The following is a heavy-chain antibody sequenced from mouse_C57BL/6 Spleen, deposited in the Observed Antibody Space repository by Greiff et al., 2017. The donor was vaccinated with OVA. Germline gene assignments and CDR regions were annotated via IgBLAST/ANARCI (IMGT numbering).Heavy chain of an antibody. CDR1: GYSITSGYY. CDR3: ARESGTAMDY. Sequence: DVKLQESGPGLVKPSQSLSLTCSVTGYSITSGYYWNWIRQFPGNKLEWMGYISYDGSNNYNPSLKNRISITRDTSKNQFFLKLNSVTTEDTATYYCARESGTAMDYWGQGTSVTVSS. J-gene: IGHJ4*01. CDR2: ISYDGSN. V-gene: IGHV3-6*01. D-gene: IGHD3-1*01.